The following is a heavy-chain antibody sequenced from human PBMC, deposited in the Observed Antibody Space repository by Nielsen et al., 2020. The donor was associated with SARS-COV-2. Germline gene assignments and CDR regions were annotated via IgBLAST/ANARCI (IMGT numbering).Heavy chain of an antibody. CDR1: GGSISSYY. CDR2: IYYSGST. V-gene: IGHV4-59*08. D-gene: IGHD6-19*01. Sequence: SETLSLTCTVSGGSISSYYWSWIRQPPGKGLEWIGYIYYSGSTNYNPSLKSRVTISVDTSKNQFSLKLSSVTAADTAVYYCARRRSGWYYYWGQGTLVTVSS. CDR3: ARRRSGWYYY. J-gene: IGHJ4*02.